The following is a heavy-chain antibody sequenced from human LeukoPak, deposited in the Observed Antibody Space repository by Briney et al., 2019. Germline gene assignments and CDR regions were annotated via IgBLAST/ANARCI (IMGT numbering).Heavy chain of an antibody. D-gene: IGHD1-26*01. J-gene: IGHJ4*02. V-gene: IGHV3-53*01. Sequence: GGSLRLSCAASGFTVSSNYMSWVRQAPGKGLEWVSVIYSGGSTYYADSVKGRFTISRDNSKNTLCLQMNSLRAEDTAVYYCACGLKGKYYFDYWGQGTLVTVSS. CDR1: GFTVSSNY. CDR3: ACGLKGKYYFDY. CDR2: IYSGGST.